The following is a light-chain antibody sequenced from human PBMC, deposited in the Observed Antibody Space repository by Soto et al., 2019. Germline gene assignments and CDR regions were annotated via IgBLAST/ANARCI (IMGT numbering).Light chain of an antibody. CDR2: EVS. CDR3: SSYTSSSTL. V-gene: IGLV2-14*01. J-gene: IGLJ2*01. CDR1: NSDVGGYNY. Sequence: QSVLTQPASVSGSPGQSITISCSGTNSDVGGYNYVSWYQQHPGKAPELMIYEVSHRPSGVSNRFSGSKSDNTASLTISGLQAEDEADYYCSSYTSSSTLFGGGTKVTVL.